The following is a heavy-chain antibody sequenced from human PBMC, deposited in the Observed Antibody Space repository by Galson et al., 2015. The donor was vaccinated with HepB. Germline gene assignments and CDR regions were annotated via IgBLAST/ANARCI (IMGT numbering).Heavy chain of an antibody. J-gene: IGHJ4*02. Sequence: SLRLSCAASGFTFSSYWMHWVRQAPGKGLVWVSRINSDGSSTSYADSVKGRFTISRDNSKNTLYLQMNSLRAEDTAVYYCARDRGSSWYSFDYWGQGTLVTVSS. V-gene: IGHV3-74*01. CDR1: GFTFSSYW. CDR3: ARDRGSSWYSFDY. D-gene: IGHD6-13*01. CDR2: INSDGSST.